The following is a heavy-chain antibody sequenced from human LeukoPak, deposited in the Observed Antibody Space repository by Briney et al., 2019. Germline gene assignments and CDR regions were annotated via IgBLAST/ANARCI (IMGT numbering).Heavy chain of an antibody. J-gene: IGHJ4*02. CDR1: GFTFSSNY. V-gene: IGHV3-53*01. Sequence: PGGSLRLSCAASGFTFSSNYMSWVRQAPGQGLEWVSVIYSGGSTYYADSVKGRFTISRDNSKNTLYLQMNSLRAEDTAVYYCARDHYYDSSGYYRFDYWGQGTLVTVSS. D-gene: IGHD3-22*01. CDR2: IYSGGST. CDR3: ARDHYYDSSGYYRFDY.